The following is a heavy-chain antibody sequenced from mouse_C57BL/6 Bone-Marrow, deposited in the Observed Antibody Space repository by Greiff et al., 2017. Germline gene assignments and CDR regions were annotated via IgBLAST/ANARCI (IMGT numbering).Heavy chain of an antibody. Sequence: VQGVESGPELARPWASVKISCQAFYTFSRRVHFAIRDTNYWMQWVKQRPGQGLEWIGAIYPGNGDTSYNQKFKGKATLTADKSSSTAYMQLSSLTSEDSAVYYCAWLYGSSWDYYAMDYWGQGTSVTVSS. D-gene: IGHD1-1*01. CDR1: YTFSRRVH. CDR2: GQGLEWIG. V-gene: IGHV1-87*01. J-gene: IGHJ4*01. CDR3: SEDSAVYYCAWLYGSSWDYYAMDY.